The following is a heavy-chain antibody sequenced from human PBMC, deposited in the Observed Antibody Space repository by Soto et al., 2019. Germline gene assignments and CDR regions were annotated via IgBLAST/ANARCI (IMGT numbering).Heavy chain of an antibody. J-gene: IGHJ5*02. CDR1: GGSISSGDYY. Sequence: PSETLSLTCTVSGGSISSGDYYWSWIRQPPGKGLEWIGYIYHSGSTYYNPSLKSRVTISVDTSKNQFSLKLRSVTAADTAVYYCARGKISTRNWFDPWGQGTLVTVSS. CDR3: ARGKISTRNWFDP. V-gene: IGHV4-30-4*01. D-gene: IGHD2-2*01. CDR2: IYHSGST.